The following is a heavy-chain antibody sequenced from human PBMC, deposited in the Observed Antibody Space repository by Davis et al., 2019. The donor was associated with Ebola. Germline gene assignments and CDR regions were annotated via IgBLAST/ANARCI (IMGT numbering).Heavy chain of an antibody. CDR3: ARSLTALVGAARRYYYYGMDV. CDR2: ISSGSTI. Sequence: GESLKISCAASGFTFSSYSMNWVRQAPGKGLEWVSSISSGSTIYYADSVKGRFTISRDNAKNSLYLQMNSLRAEDTAVYYCARSLTALVGAARRYYYYGMDVWGQGTTVTVSS. CDR1: GFTFSSYS. V-gene: IGHV3-21*04. J-gene: IGHJ6*02. D-gene: IGHD1-26*01.